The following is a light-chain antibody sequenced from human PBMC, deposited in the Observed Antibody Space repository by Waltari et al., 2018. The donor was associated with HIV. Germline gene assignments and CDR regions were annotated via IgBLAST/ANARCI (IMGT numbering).Light chain of an antibody. CDR3: QSFDNSLSGSV. V-gene: IGLV1-40*01. Sequence: QPVLTQPPSVSGAPGQRITISCTGPRTNLGSTYDVNRYQQLPGRAPRLLISQNNNRPSGVPDRFSGSKSDTSASLVITGLQADDEAIYYCQSFDNSLSGSVFGGGTKLTVL. CDR1: RTNLGSTYD. CDR2: QNN. J-gene: IGLJ3*02.